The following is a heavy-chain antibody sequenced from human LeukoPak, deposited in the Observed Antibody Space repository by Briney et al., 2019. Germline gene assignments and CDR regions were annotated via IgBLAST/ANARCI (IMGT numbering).Heavy chain of an antibody. V-gene: IGHV3-30*18. CDR2: ISYDGSNK. CDR1: GFTFSSYG. Sequence: QPGGSLRLSCAASGFTFSSYGMHWVRRAPGKGLEWVAVISYDGSNKYYADSVKGRFTISRDNSKNTLYLQMNSLRAEDTAVYYCAKLATPNEPYFDYWGQGTLVTVSS. CDR3: AKLATPNEPYFDY. J-gene: IGHJ4*02. D-gene: IGHD5-12*01.